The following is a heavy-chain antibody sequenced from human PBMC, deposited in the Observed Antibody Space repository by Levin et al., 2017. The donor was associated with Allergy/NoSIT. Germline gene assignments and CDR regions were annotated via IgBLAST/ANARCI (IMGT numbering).Heavy chain of an antibody. J-gene: IGHJ4*02. CDR1: GGSISSYY. CDR3: ARGGTMVNGFDY. Sequence: ASETLSLTCTVSGGSISSYYWSWIRQPPGKGLEWIGYIYYSGSTNYNPSLKSRVTISVDTSKNQFSLKLSSVTAADTAVYYCARGGTMVNGFDYWGQGTLVTVSS. V-gene: IGHV4-59*01. D-gene: IGHD4/OR15-4a*01. CDR2: IYYSGST.